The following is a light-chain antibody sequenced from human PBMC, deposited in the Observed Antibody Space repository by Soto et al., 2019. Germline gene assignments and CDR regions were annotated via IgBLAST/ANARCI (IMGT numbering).Light chain of an antibody. Sequence: DIQMTQSPSSLSASVGDRVTITCRASQSIRMYLSWYQQKPGKAPTLVIYVASTLYSGVPSRFSGTGSGTEFTLPISGLQPEDFATYYCQQSDGMPYTFGQGTKLEIK. J-gene: IGKJ2*01. CDR1: QSIRMY. V-gene: IGKV1-39*01. CDR3: QQSDGMPYT. CDR2: VAS.